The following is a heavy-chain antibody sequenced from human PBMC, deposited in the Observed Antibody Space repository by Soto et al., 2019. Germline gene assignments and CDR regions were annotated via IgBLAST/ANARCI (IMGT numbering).Heavy chain of an antibody. Sequence: SQTLSLTCVISGDSVSSNSAAWNWIRQSPSRGLEWLGRTYYRSKWYNDYAVSVKSRIKINPDTSKNQFSLQLNSVTPEDTDVYYCVRLMGAAVDYWGQGTLVTVYS. V-gene: IGHV6-1*01. CDR3: VRLMGAAVDY. CDR1: GDSVSSNSAA. CDR2: TYYRSKWYN. J-gene: IGHJ4*02. D-gene: IGHD2-15*01.